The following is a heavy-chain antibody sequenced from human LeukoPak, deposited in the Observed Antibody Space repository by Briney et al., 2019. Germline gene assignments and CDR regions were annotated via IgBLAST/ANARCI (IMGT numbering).Heavy chain of an antibody. V-gene: IGHV3-30*18. J-gene: IGHJ5*02. D-gene: IGHD6-6*01. CDR2: ISYDGSNK. CDR3: AKDRVLVT. CDR1: GFTFSSYG. Sequence: GGSLRLSCAASGFTFSSYGMHWVRQAPGKGLEWVAVISYDGSNKYYADSVKGRFTISRDNSKNTLYLQMNSLRAKDTAVYYCAKDRVLVTWGQGTLVTVSS.